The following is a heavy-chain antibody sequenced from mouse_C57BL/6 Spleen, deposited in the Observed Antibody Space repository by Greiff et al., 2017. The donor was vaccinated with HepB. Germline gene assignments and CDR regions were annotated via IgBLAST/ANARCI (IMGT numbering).Heavy chain of an antibody. J-gene: IGHJ3*01. V-gene: IGHV1-72*01. Sequence: QVQLQQPGAELVKPGASAKLSCKASGYTFTSYWLHWVKQRPGRGLEWIGRIDSNSGGTKYNEKFKSKATLTVDKHSSTAYMQLCSLTSEDSAVYYCARGSIRDGYFFAYWGQGTLVTVSA. D-gene: IGHD2-3*01. CDR2: IDSNSGGT. CDR3: ARGSIRDGYFFAY. CDR1: GYTFTSYW.